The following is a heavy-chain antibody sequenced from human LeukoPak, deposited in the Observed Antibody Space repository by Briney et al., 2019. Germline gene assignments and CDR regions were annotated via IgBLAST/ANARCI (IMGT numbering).Heavy chain of an antibody. J-gene: IGHJ4*02. CDR1: GFIFGDYA. Sequence: PGGSLRLSCTGSGFIFGDYAMSWVRQAPGKGLEWVGLRRSKANGATTEYAASVRGRFTISRDDAKSIAYLQMNSLKTEDTALYYCSRGLHDYGDSNYYFDQWGRGTLVTVSS. CDR2: RRSKANGATT. D-gene: IGHD4-17*01. V-gene: IGHV3-49*04. CDR3: SRGLHDYGDSNYYFDQ.